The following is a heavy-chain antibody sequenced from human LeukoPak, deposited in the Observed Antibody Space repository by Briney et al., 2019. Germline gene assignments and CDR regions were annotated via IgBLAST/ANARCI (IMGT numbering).Heavy chain of an antibody. Sequence: SETLSLTCAVYGGSFSGYYWSWIRQPPGKGLEWIGEINHSGSTNYNPSPKSRVTISVDTSKNQFSLKLSSVTAADTAVYYCARVYCSGGSCTSKRFDYWGQGTLVTVSS. CDR3: ARVYCSGGSCTSKRFDY. D-gene: IGHD2-15*01. V-gene: IGHV4-34*01. CDR1: GGSFSGYY. CDR2: INHSGST. J-gene: IGHJ4*02.